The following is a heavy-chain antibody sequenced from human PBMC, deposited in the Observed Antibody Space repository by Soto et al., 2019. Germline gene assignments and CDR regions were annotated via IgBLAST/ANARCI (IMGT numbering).Heavy chain of an antibody. D-gene: IGHD3-10*01. J-gene: IGHJ6*03. V-gene: IGHV1-3*01. CDR1: GYTFTSYA. CDR2: INAGNGNT. Sequence: GASVKVSCKASGYTFTSYAMHWVRQAPGQRLEWMGWINAGNGNTKYSQKFQGRVTITRDTSASTAYMELSSLRSEDTAVYYCARGITMVRGVIHYYMDVWGKGTTVTVSS. CDR3: ARGITMVRGVIHYYMDV.